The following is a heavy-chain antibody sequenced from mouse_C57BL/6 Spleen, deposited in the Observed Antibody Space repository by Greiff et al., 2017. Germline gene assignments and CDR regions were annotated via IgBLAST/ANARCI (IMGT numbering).Heavy chain of an antibody. V-gene: IGHV5-17*01. J-gene: IGHJ2*01. D-gene: IGHD1-1*01. CDR3: ARSDYGSSCDY. Sequence: EVKLVESGGGLVKPGGSLKLSCAASGFTFSDYGMHWVRQAPEKGLEWVAYISSGSSTIYYADTVKGRFTISRDKAKNTLCLQMTSLRSEDTAIYYCARSDYGSSCDYWGQGTTLTVSS. CDR2: ISSGSSTI. CDR1: GFTFSDYG.